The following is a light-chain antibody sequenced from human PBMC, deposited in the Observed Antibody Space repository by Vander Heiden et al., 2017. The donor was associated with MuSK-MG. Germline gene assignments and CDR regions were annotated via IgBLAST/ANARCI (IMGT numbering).Light chain of an antibody. J-gene: IGKJ5*01. V-gene: IGKV1-39*01. Sequence: DIQMTQAPSSLSASVGDRFTITCRASQSISSYLNWYQKKPGKAPKLLIYAASSLQSGVPSRFSGSGSGTDFTLTISRLQPEDFASYYCQQSDSTPITFGQGTRLEIK. CDR2: AAS. CDR1: QSISSY. CDR3: QQSDSTPIT.